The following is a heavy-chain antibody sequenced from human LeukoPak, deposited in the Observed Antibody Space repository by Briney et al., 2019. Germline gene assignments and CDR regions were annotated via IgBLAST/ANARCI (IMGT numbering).Heavy chain of an antibody. CDR3: ARAYFSSWYMNWFDP. D-gene: IGHD6-13*01. CDR2: IFHGGST. Sequence: SETLSLTCAVSGDAISSTNWWSWVRQSPEKGLEWIGEIFHGGSTNYNPSLKSRVTILGDKSRNQFSLKLSSVTAADTAVYYCARAYFSSWYMNWFDPWGQGTLVTVSS. CDR1: GDAISSTNW. V-gene: IGHV4-4*02. J-gene: IGHJ5*02.